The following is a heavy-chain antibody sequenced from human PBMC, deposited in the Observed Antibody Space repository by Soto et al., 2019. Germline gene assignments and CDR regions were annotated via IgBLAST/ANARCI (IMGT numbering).Heavy chain of an antibody. CDR3: ARSPGGWLYLFDY. J-gene: IGHJ4*02. V-gene: IGHV1-3*01. CDR2: INAGNGNT. Sequence: GASVKVSCKASGYTFTSYSMHWVRQAPGQRLEWMGWINAGNGNTKYSQRFQGRVTITRDTSASTAYMELSSLRSEDTAVYYCARSPGGWLYLFDYWVQGTLVTVSS. CDR1: GYTFTSYS. D-gene: IGHD6-19*01.